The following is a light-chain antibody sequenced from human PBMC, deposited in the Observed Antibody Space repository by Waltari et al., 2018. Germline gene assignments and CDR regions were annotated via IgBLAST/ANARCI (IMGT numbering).Light chain of an antibody. CDR3: QSAANSVTFDVV. CDR2: KDY. CDR1: ALPNQY. V-gene: IGLV3-25*03. J-gene: IGLJ2*01. Sequence: SNELTQPPSVSVSPGQTARITCSGDALPNQYAYWFQQKPGQAPLMLIYKDYERPSGIPERFSASSSGTTVTLTISGVQAEDEADYYCQSAANSVTFDVVFGGGTKLTVL.